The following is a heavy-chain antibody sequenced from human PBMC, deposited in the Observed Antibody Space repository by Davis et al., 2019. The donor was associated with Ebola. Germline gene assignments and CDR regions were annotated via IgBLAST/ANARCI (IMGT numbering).Heavy chain of an antibody. Sequence: ASVKVSCKASGYTFTSYAMHWVRQAPGQRLEWMGWINAGNGNTKYSQKFQGRVSITRDKSASTAYMELRSLRSDDTAVYYCARDSAAVTTFGSLSDYWGQGTLVTVSS. D-gene: IGHD3-16*01. CDR1: GYTFTSYA. J-gene: IGHJ4*02. V-gene: IGHV1-3*01. CDR3: ARDSAAVTTFGSLSDY. CDR2: INAGNGNT.